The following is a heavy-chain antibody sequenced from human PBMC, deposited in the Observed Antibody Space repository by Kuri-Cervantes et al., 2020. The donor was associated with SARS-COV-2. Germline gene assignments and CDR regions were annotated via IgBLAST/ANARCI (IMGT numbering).Heavy chain of an antibody. V-gene: IGHV3-23*01. Sequence: GESLKISCAASGFTFADYAMSWVRQAPGKGLEWVSSISASGGSANYADSVKGRLTVSGDNSKNTLYSQINSLRAEDTAVYYCASLSTYYDFWSGYFDYWGQGTLVTVSS. CDR3: ASLSTYYDFWSGYFDY. CDR1: GFTFADYA. D-gene: IGHD3-3*01. J-gene: IGHJ4*02. CDR2: ISASGGSA.